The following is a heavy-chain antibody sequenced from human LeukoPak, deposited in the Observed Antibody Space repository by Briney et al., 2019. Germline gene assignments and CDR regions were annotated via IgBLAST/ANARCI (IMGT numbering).Heavy chain of an antibody. D-gene: IGHD5-18*01. J-gene: IGHJ6*02. Sequence: GGSLRLSCAASGFTFSSYGMHWVRQAPGKGLEWVAVISYDGSNKYYADSVKGRFTISRDNSKNTLYLQMNSLRAEDTAVYYCARDEILDTAMGVWGQGTTVTVSS. V-gene: IGHV3-30*03. CDR3: ARDEILDTAMGV. CDR2: ISYDGSNK. CDR1: GFTFSSYG.